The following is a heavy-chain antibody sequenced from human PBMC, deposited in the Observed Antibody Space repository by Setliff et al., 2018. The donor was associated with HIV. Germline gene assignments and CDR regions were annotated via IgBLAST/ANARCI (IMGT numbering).Heavy chain of an antibody. J-gene: IGHJ4*02. CDR3: AIRDRSFDFWTGYYQRDF. CDR1: GGSIKSYS. Sequence: SETLSLTCTVSGGSIKSYSWSWIRQPPGKGLDYIGSIYYSGSTNYNPSLKSRVTISEDTSKSQFSLRLSSVTAADTAVYYCAIRDRSFDFWTGYYQRDFWSQGTLVTVSS. CDR2: IYYSGST. D-gene: IGHD3-3*01. V-gene: IGHV4-59*08.